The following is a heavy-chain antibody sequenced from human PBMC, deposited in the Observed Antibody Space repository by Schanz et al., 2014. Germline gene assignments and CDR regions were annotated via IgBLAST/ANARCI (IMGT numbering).Heavy chain of an antibody. J-gene: IGHJ3*01. V-gene: IGHV3-23*04. CDR3: ARDGGRDGYNLAFDV. CDR1: GFTFSNYW. CDR2: MYINSGST. Sequence: EVQLVESGGGLVQPGGSLRVSCAASGFTFSNYWMTWVRQAPGKGLEWISSMYINSGSTQYADSVKGRFIISRDSSKNTLFLQMNSLRAEDTAVYFCARDGGRDGYNLAFDVWGQGTLVTVSS. D-gene: IGHD5-12*01.